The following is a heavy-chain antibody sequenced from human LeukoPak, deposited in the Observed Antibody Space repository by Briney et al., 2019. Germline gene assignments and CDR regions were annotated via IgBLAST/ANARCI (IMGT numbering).Heavy chain of an antibody. CDR1: GYTFTSYY. D-gene: IGHD3-22*01. J-gene: IGHJ5*02. CDR2: INPSGGST. Sequence: ASVKVSCKASGYTFTSYYMHWVRQAPGQGFEWMGIINPSGGSTSYAQKFQGRVTMTRDTSTSTVYMELSSLRSEDTAVYYCARNIDYYDSSGYYGFDPWGQGTPVTVSS. CDR3: ARNIDYYDSSGYYGFDP. V-gene: IGHV1-46*01.